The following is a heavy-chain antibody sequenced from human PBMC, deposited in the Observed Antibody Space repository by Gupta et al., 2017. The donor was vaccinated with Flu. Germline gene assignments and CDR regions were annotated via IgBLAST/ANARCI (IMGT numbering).Heavy chain of an antibody. J-gene: IGHJ5*02. D-gene: IGHD3-3*02. CDR3: AYTLGISRGWFDP. CDR2: IYWNDNK. Sequence: QITLKESGPTLVKPTQTLTLTCTFSGFSVNTAGVGVGWIRQFPGGALEYLALIYWNDNKQYNPSVKNRLSITKDSSKKEVVLTVTNVGPEDTATYFGAYTLGISRGWFDPWGQGTLVTVSS. CDR1: GFSVNTAGVG. V-gene: IGHV2-5*01.